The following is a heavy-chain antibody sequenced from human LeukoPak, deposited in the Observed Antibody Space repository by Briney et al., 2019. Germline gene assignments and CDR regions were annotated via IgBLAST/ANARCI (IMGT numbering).Heavy chain of an antibody. Sequence: ASVTVSCKASGYTFTGYYMHWVRQAPGRGLEWMGWINPNSGGTNYAQKFQGRVTMTRDTSISTAYMELSRLRSDDTAVYYCARVGAYYGSGSKQYYYYGMDVWGQGTTVTVSS. CDR3: ARVGAYYGSGSKQYYYYGMDV. CDR1: GYTFTGYY. V-gene: IGHV1-2*02. CDR2: INPNSGGT. D-gene: IGHD3-10*01. J-gene: IGHJ6*02.